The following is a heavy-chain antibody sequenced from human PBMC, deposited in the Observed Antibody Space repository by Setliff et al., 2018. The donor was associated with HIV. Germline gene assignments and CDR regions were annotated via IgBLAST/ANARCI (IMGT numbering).Heavy chain of an antibody. J-gene: IGHJ3*02. D-gene: IGHD3-3*01. V-gene: IGHV1-58*02. Sequence: SVKVSCKASGFTFTTSAMQWVRQARGQRPEWIGWIAVGSGNTNYAQKFQGRVTITRDMSTSTAYMELSSLRSEDTAIYYCAADLVGSYNFWGGYYQGPDAFDIWGQGTMVTVSS. CDR1: GFTFTTSA. CDR2: IAVGSGNT. CDR3: AADLVGSYNFWGGYYQGPDAFDI.